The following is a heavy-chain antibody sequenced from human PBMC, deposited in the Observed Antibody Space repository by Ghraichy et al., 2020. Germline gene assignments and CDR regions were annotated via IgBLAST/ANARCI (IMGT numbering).Heavy chain of an antibody. Sequence: GGSLRLSCAASGFTFSSDWMSWVRQAPGKGLEWVANIKQDASEKYYVDSVKGRFTISRDNAKNSLYLQMNSLRAEDTAVYYCPRYRRAYYDILTGYQDYYYGMYVWGQGTTVTVSS. V-gene: IGHV3-7*01. CDR2: IKQDASEK. J-gene: IGHJ6*02. CDR1: GFTFSSDW. D-gene: IGHD3-9*01. CDR3: PRYRRAYYDILTGYQDYYYGMYV.